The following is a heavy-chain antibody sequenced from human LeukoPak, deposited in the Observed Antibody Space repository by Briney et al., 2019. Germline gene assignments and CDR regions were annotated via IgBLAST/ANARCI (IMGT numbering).Heavy chain of an antibody. V-gene: IGHV1-2*02. CDR2: INPNSGGT. CDR3: ARSGSSGYYYVDY. Sequence: GASVKVSCKASGFTFTAYHMHWVRQAPGQGLEWMGWINPNSGGTNYAQKFQGRVTMTRDTSISTAYMELSGLRSDDTAVYYCARSGSSGYYYVDYWGQGTLVTVSS. D-gene: IGHD3-22*01. J-gene: IGHJ4*02. CDR1: GFTFTAYH.